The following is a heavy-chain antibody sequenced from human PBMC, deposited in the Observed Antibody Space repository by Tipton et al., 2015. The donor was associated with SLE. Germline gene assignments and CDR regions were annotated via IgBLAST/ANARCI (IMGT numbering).Heavy chain of an antibody. J-gene: IGHJ3*02. D-gene: IGHD2-2*01. V-gene: IGHV4-39*07. CDR3: ARGVQLSPRAFDI. Sequence: TLSLTCTVSGGSISSSSYYWGWIRQPPGKGLEWIGSIYYSGSTYYNPSLKSRVTISVDTSKNQFSLKLSSVTAADTAVYYCARGVQLSPRAFDIWGQGTIVSVS. CDR2: IYYSGST. CDR1: GGSISSSSYY.